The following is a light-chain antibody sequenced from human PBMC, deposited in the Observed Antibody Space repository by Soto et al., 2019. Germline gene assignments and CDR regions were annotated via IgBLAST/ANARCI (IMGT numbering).Light chain of an antibody. Sequence: DIQMTQSPSSLSASVGDRVTVTCRASQSISSSLNWYQQKPGKAPKVLIYGASTLQSGVPSRFSGSGSGTDFTLTISSLQTEESTTYYCQQTYTTPWSFGQGTKVEIK. V-gene: IGKV1-39*01. CDR3: QQTYTTPWS. CDR1: QSISSS. J-gene: IGKJ1*01. CDR2: GAS.